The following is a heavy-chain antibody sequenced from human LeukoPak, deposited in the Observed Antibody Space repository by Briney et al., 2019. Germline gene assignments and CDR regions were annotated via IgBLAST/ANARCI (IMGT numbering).Heavy chain of an antibody. CDR1: GGTFSNYH. V-gene: IGHV1-18*01. CDR2: INPNSGGT. J-gene: IGHJ4*02. Sequence: GASVKVSCKASGGTFSNYHINWVRQAPGEGLEWMGWINPNSGGTNYAQKLQGRVTMTTDTSTSTAYMELRSLRSDDTAVYYGARGDGELFLGYWGQGTLVTVSS. CDR3: ARGDGELFLGY. D-gene: IGHD3-16*01.